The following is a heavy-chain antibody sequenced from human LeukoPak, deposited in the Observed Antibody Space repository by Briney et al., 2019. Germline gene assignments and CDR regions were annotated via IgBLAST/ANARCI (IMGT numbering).Heavy chain of an antibody. J-gene: IGHJ6*03. CDR3: AREVTVTTDYHYYYMDV. V-gene: IGHV3-48*03. CDR2: ISSSGSTI. D-gene: IGHD4-17*01. CDR1: GFTFSSYE. Sequence: GGSLRLSCAASGFTFSSYEMSWVRQAPGKGLEWVSYISSSGSTIYYADSVKGRFTISRDNAKNSLYLQMNSLRAEDTAVYYCAREVTVTTDYHYYYMDVWGKGTTVTMSS.